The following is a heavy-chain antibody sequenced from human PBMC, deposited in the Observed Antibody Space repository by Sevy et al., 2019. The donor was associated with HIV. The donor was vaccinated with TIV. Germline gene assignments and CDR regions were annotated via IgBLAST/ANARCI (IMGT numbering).Heavy chain of an antibody. V-gene: IGHV1-2*02. CDR3: ARDRSPWYYYGSGSYYNAWFDP. CDR2: INPNSGGT. CDR1: GYTFTGYY. J-gene: IGHJ5*02. Sequence: ASVKVSCKASGYTFTGYYMHWVRQAPGQGLEWMGWINPNSGGTNYAQKFQGRVTMTRDTSISTAYMELSRLRSDDTAVYYCARDRSPWYYYGSGSYYNAWFDPWGQGTLVTVSS. D-gene: IGHD3-10*01.